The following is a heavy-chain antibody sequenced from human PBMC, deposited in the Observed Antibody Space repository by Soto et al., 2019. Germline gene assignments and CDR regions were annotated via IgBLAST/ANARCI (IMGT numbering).Heavy chain of an antibody. V-gene: IGHV4-59*08. Sequence: SETLSLTCTVSAGSITNYYWSWIRQPPGKGLEWIGYIHSSGRTNYNPSLKSRVTISVDTSKNQFSLKLSSVTAADTAVYFCARLWRDLEWLSQVNYGMDVWGQGTTVTVSS. CDR3: ARLWRDLEWLSQVNYGMDV. D-gene: IGHD3-3*01. CDR2: IHSSGRT. J-gene: IGHJ6*02. CDR1: AGSITNYY.